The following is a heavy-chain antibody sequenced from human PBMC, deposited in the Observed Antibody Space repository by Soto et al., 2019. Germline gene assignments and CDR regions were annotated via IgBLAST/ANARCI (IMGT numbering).Heavy chain of an antibody. Sequence: GGSLRLSCVASGITFGNRAMSWVRQAPGEGLEWVSAITDTGGDAKYADSVRGRFAISRDNSKNTLYLQMSSLRAEDSAVYYCAGGSKDSYPGSRIFDFWGRGTLVTVSS. V-gene: IGHV3-23*01. CDR3: AGGSKDSYPGSRIFDF. CDR1: GITFGNRA. D-gene: IGHD3-10*01. CDR2: ITDTGGDA. J-gene: IGHJ4*02.